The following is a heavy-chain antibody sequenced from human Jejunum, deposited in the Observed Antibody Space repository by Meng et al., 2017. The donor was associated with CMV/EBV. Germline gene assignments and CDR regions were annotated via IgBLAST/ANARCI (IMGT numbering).Heavy chain of an antibody. CDR3: ARKYCGSSNCYPVDY. CDR1: GGSFSGYY. Sequence: GGSFSGYYWSWIRQSPGQGLEWIGQINHSGSASYNPDLRRRDTISEDTSKNQFSLRLTSVTAADTAIYYCARKYCGSSNCYPVDYWGQGELVTVSS. D-gene: IGHD2-2*01. J-gene: IGHJ4*02. V-gene: IGHV4-34*01. CDR2: INHSGSA.